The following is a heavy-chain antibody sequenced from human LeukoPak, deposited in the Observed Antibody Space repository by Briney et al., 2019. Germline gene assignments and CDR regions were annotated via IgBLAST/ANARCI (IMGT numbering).Heavy chain of an antibody. CDR1: GFTFISYG. D-gene: IGHD6-13*01. CDR3: ARVGRSTWYYFDY. V-gene: IGHV3-74*01. Sequence: GGSLRLSCAASGFTFISYGMQWVRQAPGKGLVWVSRINTDGSSTSYADSVKGRFTISRDNSKNMLYIQMNSLRADDTAVYYCARVGRSTWYYFDYWGQGTLVAISS. CDR2: INTDGSST. J-gene: IGHJ4*02.